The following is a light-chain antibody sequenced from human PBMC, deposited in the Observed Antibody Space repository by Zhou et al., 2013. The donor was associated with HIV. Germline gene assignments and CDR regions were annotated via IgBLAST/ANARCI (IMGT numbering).Light chain of an antibody. V-gene: IGKV1-5*03. J-gene: IGKJ5*01. CDR3: HHYHSYPIT. CDR2: KAS. Sequence: DIQMTQSPSSLSASVGDRVTITCRASRTINTRLNWFQQKPGKAPTLLIHKASYLESGVPLRFSGSGSGTYFTLTINDLQPDDFATYYCHHYHSYPITFGQGTRLDIK. CDR1: RTINTR.